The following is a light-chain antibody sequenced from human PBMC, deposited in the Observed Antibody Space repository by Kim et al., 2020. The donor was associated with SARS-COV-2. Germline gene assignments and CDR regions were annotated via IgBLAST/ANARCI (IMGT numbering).Light chain of an antibody. J-gene: IGLJ3*02. CDR1: NIGSKS. CDR3: QVWDSSSDHLV. Sequence: APGKTARINCGGNNIGSKSVHRYQQQPGQAPVLVIYYDSDRPSGIPERFSGSNSGNTATLTISRVEAGDEADYYCQVWDSSSDHLVFGGGTQLTVL. V-gene: IGLV3-21*04. CDR2: YDS.